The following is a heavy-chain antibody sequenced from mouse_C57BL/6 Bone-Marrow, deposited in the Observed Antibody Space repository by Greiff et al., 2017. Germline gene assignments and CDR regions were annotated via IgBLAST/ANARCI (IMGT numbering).Heavy chain of an antibody. D-gene: IGHD2-4*01. CDR1: GYTFTSYW. J-gene: IGHJ3*01. Sequence: QVQLQQSGAELVKPGASVKMSCKASGYTFTSYWITWVKQRPGQGLEWIGDISPGSGSTNYNEKFKSKATLAVDTSSSTAYMQLSSLTSEDSAVYYCARVRLRRGWFAYWGQGTLVTVSA. V-gene: IGHV1-55*01. CDR2: ISPGSGST. CDR3: ARVRLRRGWFAY.